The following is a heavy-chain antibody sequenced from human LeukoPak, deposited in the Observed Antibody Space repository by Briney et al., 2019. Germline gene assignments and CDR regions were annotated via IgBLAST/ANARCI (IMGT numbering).Heavy chain of an antibody. CDR3: ARVSGYSGYDGYYYYYYYMDV. Sequence: SETLSLTCTVSGGSISSYYWSWIRQPAGKGLEWIGRIYTSGSTNYNPSLKSRVTMSVDTSKNQFSLKLSSVTAADTAVYYCARVSGYSGYDGYYYYYYYMDVWGKGTTVTVSS. J-gene: IGHJ6*03. D-gene: IGHD5-12*01. CDR1: GGSISSYY. CDR2: IYTSGST. V-gene: IGHV4-4*07.